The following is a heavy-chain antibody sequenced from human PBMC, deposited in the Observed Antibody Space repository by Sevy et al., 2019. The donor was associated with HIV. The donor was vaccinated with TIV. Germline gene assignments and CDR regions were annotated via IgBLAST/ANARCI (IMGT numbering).Heavy chain of an antibody. D-gene: IGHD6-19*01. CDR1: GFTFSRYS. CDR2: IGSTGPTI. V-gene: IGHV3-48*02. J-gene: IGHJ4*02. CDR3: ARPGSGWFEFDS. Sequence: GGSLRLSCVASGFTFSRYSMNWVRQAPGEGLEWVSNIGSTGPTIYYADSVKGRFTISRDNAKNSLYLQMNSLREEDTAVYYCARPGSGWFEFDSWGQGTLVTVSS.